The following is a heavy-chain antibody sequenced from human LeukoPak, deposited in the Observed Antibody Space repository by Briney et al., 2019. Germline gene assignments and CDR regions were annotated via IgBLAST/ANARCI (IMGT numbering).Heavy chain of an antibody. CDR2: IKQDGSEK. V-gene: IGHV3-7*01. Sequence: GGSLRLSCAASGFTFSSYWMSWVRQAPGKGLEWVANIKQDGSEKYYVDSVKGRFTISRDNAKNSLYLQMNSLRAEDTAVYYCARRGYSSSPGGAFDIWGQGTMVTVSS. CDR3: ARRGYSSSPGGAFDI. CDR1: GFTFSSYW. D-gene: IGHD6-13*01. J-gene: IGHJ3*02.